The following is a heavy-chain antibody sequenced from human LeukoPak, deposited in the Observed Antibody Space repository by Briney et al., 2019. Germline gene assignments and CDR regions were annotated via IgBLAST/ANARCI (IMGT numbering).Heavy chain of an antibody. CDR2: INAGNGNT. CDR3: ARTYYYGSGRTPPLDY. D-gene: IGHD3-10*01. CDR1: GYTFTSYA. J-gene: IGHJ4*02. V-gene: IGHV1-3*01. Sequence: GASVKVSCKASGYTFTSYAMHWVRQAPGQRLEWMGWINAGNGNTKYSQKFQGRVTITRDTSASTAYMELSSLRSEDTAVYYCARTYYYGSGRTPPLDYWGQGTLVAVSS.